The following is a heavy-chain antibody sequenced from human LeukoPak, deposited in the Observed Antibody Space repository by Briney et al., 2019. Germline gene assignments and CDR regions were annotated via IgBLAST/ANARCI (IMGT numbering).Heavy chain of an antibody. Sequence: KSSETLSLTCTVSGGSISSSSYYWGWIRQPPGKGLEWIGSIYYSGSTYYNPSLKSRVTISVDTSKNQFSLKLSSVTAADTAVYYCAREPAVADVADWFDPWGQGTLVTVSS. D-gene: IGHD6-19*01. CDR2: IYYSGST. J-gene: IGHJ5*02. CDR1: GGSISSSSYY. CDR3: AREPAVADVADWFDP. V-gene: IGHV4-39*07.